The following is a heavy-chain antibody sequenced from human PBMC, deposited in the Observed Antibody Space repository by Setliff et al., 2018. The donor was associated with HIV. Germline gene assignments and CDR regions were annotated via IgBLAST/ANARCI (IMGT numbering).Heavy chain of an antibody. Sequence: SETLSLTCSVSGGSISYYHWSRIRQPAGKGLEWIGRIYYTGFTDYNPSLKSRLTMSVDTSKNQFSLKLSSVTAADTAVYFCARSIYGSGSYPLDYWGQGILVTVSS. D-gene: IGHD3-10*01. V-gene: IGHV4-4*07. CDR1: GGSISYYH. J-gene: IGHJ4*02. CDR3: ARSIYGSGSYPLDY. CDR2: IYYTGFT.